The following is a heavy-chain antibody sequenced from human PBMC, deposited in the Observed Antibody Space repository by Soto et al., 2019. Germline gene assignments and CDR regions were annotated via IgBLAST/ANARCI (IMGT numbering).Heavy chain of an antibody. CDR2: ISGSGGTT. Sequence: GGSLRLSCAASGFTFSSYAMSWVRQAPGKGLEWVSAISGSGGTTYYADSVKGRFTIPRDNSMNTLFLQMNSLRAEDTAVYYCAKFFVETGGSSGWPWSFHYWGQGTLVTVSS. D-gene: IGHD6-25*01. CDR1: GFTFSSYA. CDR3: AKFFVETGGSSGWPWSFHY. V-gene: IGHV3-23*01. J-gene: IGHJ4*02.